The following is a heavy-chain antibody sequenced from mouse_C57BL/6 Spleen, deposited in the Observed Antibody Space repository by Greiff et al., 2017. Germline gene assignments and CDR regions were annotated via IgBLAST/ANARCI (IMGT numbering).Heavy chain of an antibody. Sequence: VQLKESGPELVKPGASVKISCKASGYAFSSSWMNWVKQRPGKGLEWIGRIYPGDGDTNYNGKFKGKATLTADKSSSTAYMQLSSLTSEDSAVYFCARSIYDGYYAYWGQGTLVTVSA. D-gene: IGHD2-3*01. J-gene: IGHJ3*01. CDR2: IYPGDGDT. CDR1: GYAFSSSW. V-gene: IGHV1-82*01. CDR3: ARSIYDGYYAY.